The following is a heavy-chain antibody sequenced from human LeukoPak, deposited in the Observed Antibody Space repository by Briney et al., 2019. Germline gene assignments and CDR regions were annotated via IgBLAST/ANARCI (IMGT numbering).Heavy chain of an antibody. Sequence: SETLSLTCTVSGGSISNYYWSWMRQPPGKGLEWVGCIYYTGSTNYNPSLKSRVTISVDTSKNQFSLNLNSVTAADTAVYYCARGPYYYDSSDYSFDFWGQGTLVTVSS. CDR3: ARGPYYYDSSDYSFDF. V-gene: IGHV4-59*01. CDR2: IYYTGST. D-gene: IGHD3-22*01. J-gene: IGHJ4*02. CDR1: GGSISNYY.